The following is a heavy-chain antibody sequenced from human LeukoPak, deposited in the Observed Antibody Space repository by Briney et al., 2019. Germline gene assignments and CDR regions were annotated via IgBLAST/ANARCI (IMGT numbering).Heavy chain of an antibody. J-gene: IGHJ4*02. D-gene: IGHD5-12*01. CDR1: GGSFSGYY. CDR3: ARVQVATSHGGFDY. CDR2: INHSGST. Sequence: SGTLSLTCAVYGGSFSGYYWSWIRQPPGKGLEWIGEINHSGSTNYNPSLKSRVTISVDTSKNQFSLKLSSVTAADTAVYYCARVQVATSHGGFDYWGQGTLVTVSS. V-gene: IGHV4-34*01.